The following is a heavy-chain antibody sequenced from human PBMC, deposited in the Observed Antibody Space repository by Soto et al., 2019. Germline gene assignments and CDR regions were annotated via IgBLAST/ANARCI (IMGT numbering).Heavy chain of an antibody. CDR3: ARGPTLQPAKDNRSAHQFGY. Sequence: PSQTLPLTCTVSRGSISSGDYFWSWIRQPPGQGLERIGYISYSGSTYYDPSLKSRVTISLGTSKNQFSLKLSSGTAPDPALYHSARGPTLQPAKDNRSAHQFGYWDQGTMVAVCS. V-gene: IGHV4-30-4*01. J-gene: IGHJ4*02. CDR2: ISYSGST. CDR1: RGSISSGDYF. D-gene: IGHD2-2*01.